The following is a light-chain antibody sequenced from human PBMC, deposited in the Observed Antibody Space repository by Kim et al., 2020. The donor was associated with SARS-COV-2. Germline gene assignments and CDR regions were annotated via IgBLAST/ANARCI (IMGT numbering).Light chain of an antibody. J-gene: IGKJ4*01. CDR1: QSVSSSY. V-gene: IGKV3-20*01. CDR2: GAS. Sequence: SPGERGTLSCRASQSVSSSYLAWYQQKPGQAPRRLIYGASSRAIGIPDRFSGSGSGTDFTLTISRLEPEDFAVYYCQQYGSSRLTFGGGTKVDIK. CDR3: QQYGSSRLT.